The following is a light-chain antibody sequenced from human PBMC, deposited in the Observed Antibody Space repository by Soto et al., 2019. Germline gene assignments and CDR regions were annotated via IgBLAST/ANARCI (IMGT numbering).Light chain of an antibody. Sequence: DIQMTQSPSSLSASVGDRVTITCQASQDIANYLSWHQHKPGKAPRLLIHEASNLETGVPARFSGSGSGTDFAFTITSLQPDDIVTYYCQQYDKLPYTFGQGTKLEIK. CDR1: QDIANY. CDR2: EAS. CDR3: QQYDKLPYT. J-gene: IGKJ2*01. V-gene: IGKV1-33*01.